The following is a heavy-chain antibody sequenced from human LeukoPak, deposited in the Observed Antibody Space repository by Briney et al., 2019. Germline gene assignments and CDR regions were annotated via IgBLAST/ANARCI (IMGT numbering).Heavy chain of an antibody. V-gene: IGHV3-30*18. J-gene: IGHJ4*02. CDR2: ISYDGSNK. D-gene: IGHD5-18*01. Sequence: PGRSLRLSCAASGFTFSSYGMHWVRQAPGKGLEWVAVISYDGSNKYYADSVKGRFTISRDNSKNTLYLQMNSLRAEDTAVYYCAKGGYSYGTYYFDYWGQGTLVTVSS. CDR3: AKGGYSYGTYYFDY. CDR1: GFTFSSYG.